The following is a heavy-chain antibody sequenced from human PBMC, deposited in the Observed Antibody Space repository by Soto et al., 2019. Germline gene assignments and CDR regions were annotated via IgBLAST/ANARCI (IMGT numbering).Heavy chain of an antibody. J-gene: IGHJ5*02. CDR1: GFTFSSSA. D-gene: IGHD1-1*01. CDR3: AKSLNINWKNWFDP. CDR2: ISDSGSRT. V-gene: IGHV3-23*01. Sequence: EEQLLESGGGLVQPGESLRLSCAASGFTFSSSAMNWVRQAPGKGLEWVSIISDSGSRTYYADSVRGRFTISRDNSKNTLYLQMNSLRAEDTALYYFAKSLNINWKNWFDPWGQGTLVTVSS.